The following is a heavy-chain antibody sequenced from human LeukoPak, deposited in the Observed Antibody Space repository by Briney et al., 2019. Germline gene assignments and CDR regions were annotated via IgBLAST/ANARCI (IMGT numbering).Heavy chain of an antibody. CDR2: ISSSSSYI. CDR1: GFTFGSYS. D-gene: IGHD1-1*01. J-gene: IGHJ4*02. Sequence: GGSLRLSCAASGFTFGSYSMNWVRQAPGKGLEWVSSISSSSSYIYYADSVKGRFTISRDNAKNSLYLQMNSLRAEDTAVYYCARDPSRRTTVAPYWGQGTLVTVSS. V-gene: IGHV3-21*01. CDR3: ARDPSRRTTVAPY.